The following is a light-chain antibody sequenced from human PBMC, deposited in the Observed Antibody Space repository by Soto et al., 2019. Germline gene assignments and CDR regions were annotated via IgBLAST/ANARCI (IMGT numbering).Light chain of an antibody. CDR3: QSYDRTLSARYI. CDR2: GNI. J-gene: IGLJ1*01. V-gene: IGLV1-40*01. Sequence: QSVMTQAPAASSGTGQRVTISCTGSSSNIGGGYDVHWYQRAPGTASKLLIFGNINRHSGVPDRFSGSKSGTSASLAITGLQAEDEGDYYCQSYDRTLSARYIFGTGTKVTVL. CDR1: SSNIGGGYD.